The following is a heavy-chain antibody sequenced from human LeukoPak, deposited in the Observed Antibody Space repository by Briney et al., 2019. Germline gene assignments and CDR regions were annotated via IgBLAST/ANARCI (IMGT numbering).Heavy chain of an antibody. CDR3: ARVAYGDHGRYYYYYMDV. V-gene: IGHV3-11*01. Sequence: GGSLRLSCAASGLTFSDYYMSWIRQAPGKGLEWVSYISSSGSTIYYADSVKGRFTISRDNAKNSLYLQMNSLRAEDTAVYYCARVAYGDHGRYYYYYMDVWGKGTTVTVSS. CDR1: GLTFSDYY. CDR2: ISSSGSTI. J-gene: IGHJ6*03. D-gene: IGHD4-17*01.